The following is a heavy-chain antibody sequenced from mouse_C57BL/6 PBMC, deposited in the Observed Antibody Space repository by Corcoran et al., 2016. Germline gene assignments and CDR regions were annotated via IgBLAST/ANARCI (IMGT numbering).Heavy chain of an antibody. D-gene: IGHD2-1*01. J-gene: IGHJ2*01. V-gene: IGHV1-26*01. CDR2: INPNNGGT. Sequence: EVQLQQSGPELVKPGASVKISCKASGYTFTDYYMNWVKQSHGKSLEWIGDINPNNGGTSYNQKFKGKATLTVDKSSSTAYMELRSLTSEDSAVYYCARSLIYYGNYLYYFDYWGQGTTLTVSS. CDR1: GYTFTDYY. CDR3: ARSLIYYGNYLYYFDY.